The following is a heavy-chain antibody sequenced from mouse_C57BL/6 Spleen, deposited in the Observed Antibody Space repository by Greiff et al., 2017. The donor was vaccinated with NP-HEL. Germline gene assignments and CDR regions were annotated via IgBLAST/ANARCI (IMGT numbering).Heavy chain of an antibody. J-gene: IGHJ3*01. CDR1: GYAFSSSW. Sequence: QVHVKQSGPELVKPGASVKISCKASGYAFSSSWMNWVKQRPGKGLEWIGRIYPGDGDTNYNGKFKGKATLTADKSSSTAYMQLSSLTSEDSAVYFCARDSNWFAYWGQGTLVTVSA. CDR2: IYPGDGDT. CDR3: ARDSNWFAY. D-gene: IGHD2-5*01. V-gene: IGHV1-82*01.